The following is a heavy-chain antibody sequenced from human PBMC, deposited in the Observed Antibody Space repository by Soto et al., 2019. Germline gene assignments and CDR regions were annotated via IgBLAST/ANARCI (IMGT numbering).Heavy chain of an antibody. CDR3: ARDPRVTRSYCSGGSCYSILNY. CDR2: IIPIFGTA. V-gene: IGHV1-69*05. D-gene: IGHD2-15*01. Sequence: ASVKVSCKASGGTFSSYAISWVRQAPGQGLEWMGGIIPIFGTANYAQKFQGRVTITRDTSASTAYMELRSLRSDDTAVYYCARDPRVTRSYCSGGSCYSILNYWGQGTLVTVSS. J-gene: IGHJ4*02. CDR1: GGTFSSYA.